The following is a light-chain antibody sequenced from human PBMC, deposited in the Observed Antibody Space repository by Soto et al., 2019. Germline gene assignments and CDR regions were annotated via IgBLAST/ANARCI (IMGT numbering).Light chain of an antibody. Sequence: DIQLTQSPSFLSASVGDRVTITCRASQGISSYLAWYQHKPGKAPNLLISAASTLQSGVPSRFSGSGSGTDFTLTISSLQPEDVAIYYCQQASTYPLTFGGGTRWIS. CDR2: AAS. CDR3: QQASTYPLT. J-gene: IGKJ4*01. CDR1: QGISSY. V-gene: IGKV1-9*01.